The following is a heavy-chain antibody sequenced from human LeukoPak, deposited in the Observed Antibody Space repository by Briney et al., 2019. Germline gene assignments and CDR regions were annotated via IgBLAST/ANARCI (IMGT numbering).Heavy chain of an antibody. Sequence: GSLRLSCAASGFTFSSYSMNWVRQAPGKGLEWVSSISSSSSYIYYADSVKGRFTISRDNTKNSLYLQMNSLRAEDTAVYYCARDYYYDSSGYSPYDYWGQGTLVTVSS. D-gene: IGHD3-22*01. CDR2: ISSSSSYI. CDR1: GFTFSSYS. J-gene: IGHJ4*02. V-gene: IGHV3-21*01. CDR3: ARDYYYDSSGYSPYDY.